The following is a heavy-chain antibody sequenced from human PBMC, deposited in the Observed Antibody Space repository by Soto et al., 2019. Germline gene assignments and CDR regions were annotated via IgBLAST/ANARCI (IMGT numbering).Heavy chain of an antibody. V-gene: IGHV3-23*01. CDR2: ISGSGGST. D-gene: IGHD5-18*01. J-gene: IGHJ6*02. Sequence: EVQLLESGGGLVQPGGSLRLSCAASGFTFSSYAMSWVRQAPGKGLEWVSAISGSGGSTYYADSVKGRFTISRDNSKNTPYLQMNSLRAEDTAVYYCAKDLVDTAMVKVRILSYYYGMDVWGQGTTVTVSS. CDR1: GFTFSSYA. CDR3: AKDLVDTAMVKVRILSYYYGMDV.